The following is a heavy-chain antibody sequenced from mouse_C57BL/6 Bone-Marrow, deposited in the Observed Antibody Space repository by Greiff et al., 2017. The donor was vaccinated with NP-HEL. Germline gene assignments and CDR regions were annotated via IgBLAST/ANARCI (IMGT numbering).Heavy chain of an antibody. CDR3: ARSDSSGYFDY. J-gene: IGHJ2*01. CDR2: IYPRSGNT. Sequence: VKLMESGAELARPGASVKLSCKASGYTFTSYGISWVKQRTGQGLEWIGEIYPRSGNTYYNEKFKGKATLTADKSSSTAYMELRSLTSEDSAVYFCARSDSSGYFDYWGQGTTLTVSS. CDR1: GYTFTSYG. D-gene: IGHD3-2*02. V-gene: IGHV1-81*01.